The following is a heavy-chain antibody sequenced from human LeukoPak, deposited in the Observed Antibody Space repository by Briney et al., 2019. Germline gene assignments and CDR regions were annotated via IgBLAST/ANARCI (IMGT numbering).Heavy chain of an antibody. CDR1: GYIFTCFL. D-gene: IGHD2-15*01. J-gene: IGHJ5*02. CDR3: ARRRGGYCSGGSCYWFDP. Sequence: GESLKISCNAPGYIFTCFLTAGVRQMTRKGLDWMGIIYPVDSDTTYSQSFQGQVTISADKSISTAYLQWSSLKASDTAMYYYARRRGGYCSGGSCYWFDPWGQGTLVTVSS. V-gene: IGHV5-51*01. CDR2: IYPVDSDT.